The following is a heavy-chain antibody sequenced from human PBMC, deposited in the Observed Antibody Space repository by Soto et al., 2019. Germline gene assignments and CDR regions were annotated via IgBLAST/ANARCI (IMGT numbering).Heavy chain of an antibody. D-gene: IGHD2-15*01. V-gene: IGHV4-34*01. CDR1: GGSFSGYY. J-gene: IGHJ4*02. CDR3: ARGPGYCSGGSCYPNPLLKTFDY. Sequence: SETLSLTCAVYGGSFSGYYWSWIRQPPGKGLEWIGEINHSGSTNYNPSLKSRVTISVDTSKNQFSLKLSSVTAADTAVYYCARGPGYCSGGSCYPNPLLKTFDYWGQGTLVTVSS. CDR2: INHSGST.